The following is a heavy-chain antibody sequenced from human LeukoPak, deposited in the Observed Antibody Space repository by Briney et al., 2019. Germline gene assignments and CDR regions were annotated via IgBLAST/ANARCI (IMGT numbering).Heavy chain of an antibody. Sequence: GGSLRLSCGASGFIFRDYGIHWVRQAPGKGLEWVSFIRFDGSQQFYADSVKGRFTISRDNSKNTLYLQMHSLRVEDTAVYYCAKGLDYNLDHWGHGILVSVSS. D-gene: IGHD4-11*01. CDR1: GFIFRDYG. J-gene: IGHJ4*01. CDR2: IRFDGSQQ. V-gene: IGHV3-30*02. CDR3: AKGLDYNLDH.